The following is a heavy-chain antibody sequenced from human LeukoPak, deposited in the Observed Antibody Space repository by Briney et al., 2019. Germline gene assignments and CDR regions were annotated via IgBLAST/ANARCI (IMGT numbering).Heavy chain of an antibody. CDR1: GGSISSSSDY. Sequence: PSETLSLTCTVSGGSISSSSDYWGWIRRPPGKGLEWIGSIYYSGSTNYNPSLKSRVTISVDTSKNQFSLKLYSVTAADTAVYYCARSSGWFDPWGQGTLVTVSS. J-gene: IGHJ5*02. CDR2: IYYSGST. CDR3: ARSSGWFDP. V-gene: IGHV4-39*01.